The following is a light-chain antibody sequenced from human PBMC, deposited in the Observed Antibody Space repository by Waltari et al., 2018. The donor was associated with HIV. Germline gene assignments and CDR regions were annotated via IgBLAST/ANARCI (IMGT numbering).Light chain of an antibody. Sequence: QSVLTQPPSVSGAPGQRVTISCTGSSSNNGALARFDDHWYQQLPGTAPTLLIYGNNNRPSGVPDRFSGSRSGTSASLAITGLQAEDEAHYYCQSYDSSLSGSVFGGGTKLTVL. CDR2: GNN. V-gene: IGLV1-40*01. J-gene: IGLJ3*02. CDR3: QSYDSSLSGSV. CDR1: SSNNGALARFD.